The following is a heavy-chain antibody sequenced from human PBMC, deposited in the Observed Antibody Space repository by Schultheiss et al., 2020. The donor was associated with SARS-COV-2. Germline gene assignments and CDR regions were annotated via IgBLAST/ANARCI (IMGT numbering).Heavy chain of an antibody. Sequence: GESLKISCSASGFTFSSYAMHWVRQAPGKGLEYVSAISSNGGSTYYADSVKGRFTISRDNAKNSLYLQMNSLRAEDTAVYYCATLGGGLTAANYYSDHWGQGTLVTVSS. CDR1: GFTFSSYA. CDR3: ATLGGGLTAANYYSDH. J-gene: IGHJ4*02. D-gene: IGHD2-21*02. V-gene: IGHV3-64*04. CDR2: ISSNGGST.